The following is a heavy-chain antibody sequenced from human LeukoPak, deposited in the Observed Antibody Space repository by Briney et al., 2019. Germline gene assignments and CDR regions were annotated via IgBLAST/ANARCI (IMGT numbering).Heavy chain of an antibody. J-gene: IGHJ4*02. CDR1: GLTFSRYW. V-gene: IGHV3-74*01. D-gene: IGHD2-15*01. CDR2: TNTDGRTT. Sequence: PGGSLSLSCAASGLTFSRYWMHGVRQVPGEGLVWVSRTNTDGRTTSYADSVKGRFTISRDNAKNMLYLQMNSLRVEDTAVYYCAGIEDRGAAFDSWGQGVLVTVSS. CDR3: AGIEDRGAAFDS.